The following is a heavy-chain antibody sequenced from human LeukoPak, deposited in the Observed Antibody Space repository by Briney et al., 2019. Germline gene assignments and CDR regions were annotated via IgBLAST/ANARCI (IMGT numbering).Heavy chain of an antibody. Sequence: PSETLSLTCTVSGYSITSGYYWGWIRQSPGKGLEWIASIHHTGNTYYNPSLKSRVTISVDTSKNQFSLKLSSVTAADTAVYYCARDETTVNYYYGMDVWGQGTTVTVSS. J-gene: IGHJ6*02. D-gene: IGHD4-17*01. CDR2: IHHTGNT. CDR3: ARDETTVNYYYGMDV. CDR1: GYSITSGYY. V-gene: IGHV4-38-2*02.